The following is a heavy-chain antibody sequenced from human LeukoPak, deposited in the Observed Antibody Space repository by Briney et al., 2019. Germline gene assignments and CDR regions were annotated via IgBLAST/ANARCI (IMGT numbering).Heavy chain of an antibody. CDR2: IKTDGSTT. J-gene: IGHJ4*01. CDR3: ARGPGSSGGAYVGDY. D-gene: IGHD6-19*01. V-gene: IGHV3-74*01. CDR1: GFTFSSSW. Sequence: GGSLRLSCAVSGFTFSSSWMHWVRQAPGKGLVWVSHIKTDGSTTAYADSVKGRFSISRDNAKSTLYLQMNSLIVEDTAVYYCARGPGSSGGAYVGDYWGHGTLVTVSS.